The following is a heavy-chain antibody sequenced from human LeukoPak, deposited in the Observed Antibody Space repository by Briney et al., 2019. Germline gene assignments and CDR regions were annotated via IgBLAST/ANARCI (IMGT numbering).Heavy chain of an antibody. Sequence: SETLSLTCTVSGGSISSSSYYWGWIRQPPGKGLEWIGSIYYSGSTYYNPSLKSRVTISVDTSKNQFSLKLSSVTAADTAVYYCARDSPSYYYDSSGYSRGAFDIWGQGTMVTVSS. J-gene: IGHJ3*02. CDR3: ARDSPSYYYDSSGYSRGAFDI. CDR1: GGSISSSSYY. D-gene: IGHD3-22*01. V-gene: IGHV4-39*07. CDR2: IYYSGST.